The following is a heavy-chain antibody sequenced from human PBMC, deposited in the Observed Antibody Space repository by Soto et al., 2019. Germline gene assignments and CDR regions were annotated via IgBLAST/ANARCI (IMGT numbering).Heavy chain of an antibody. CDR1: GDSLTRNY. V-gene: IGHV4-59*01. Sequence: QVQLQESGPGLVKPSETLSLTCTVSGDSLTRNYWSWLRQPQGKGLEWLAFIHNGQTTNYNPSLVGPVSVSVDTSKRQLSLNLNSVTAADTAVYYCARTVSGGFDYWGQGILVTVSS. CDR3: ARTVSGGFDY. J-gene: IGHJ4*01. CDR2: IHNGQTT.